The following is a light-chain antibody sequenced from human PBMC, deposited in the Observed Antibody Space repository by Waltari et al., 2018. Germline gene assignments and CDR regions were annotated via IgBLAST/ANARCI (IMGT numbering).Light chain of an antibody. V-gene: IGLV3-21*03. Sequence: SYVLTQPPSVSVAPGKTAVLTCGGNNIGDKSVHWYRLKPGQAPVVVVHDDSDRPSGIPERLSGSNSGNTATLTISRVEAGDEADYYCQVWDTSDHRVFGGGTKLTVL. J-gene: IGLJ2*01. CDR3: QVWDTSDHRV. CDR1: NIGDKS. CDR2: DDS.